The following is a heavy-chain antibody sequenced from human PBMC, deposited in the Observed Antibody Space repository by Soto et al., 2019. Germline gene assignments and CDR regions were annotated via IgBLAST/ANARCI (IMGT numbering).Heavy chain of an antibody. CDR2: INPNSGGT. V-gene: IGHV1-2*04. Sequence: GASVKVSCKASGYTFTGYYMQWVRQAPGQGLEWMGWINPNSGGTNYAQKFQGWVTMTRDTSISTAYMELSRLRSDDTAVYYCARDAGRTYTKGYYYYGMDVWGQGTTVTVSS. J-gene: IGHJ6*02. CDR3: ARDAGRTYTKGYYYYGMDV. D-gene: IGHD6-13*01. CDR1: GYTFTGYY.